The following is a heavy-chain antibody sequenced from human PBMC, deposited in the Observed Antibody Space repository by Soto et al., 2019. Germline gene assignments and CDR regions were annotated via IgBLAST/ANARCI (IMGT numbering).Heavy chain of an antibody. J-gene: IGHJ3*02. CDR1: GGSIGNYY. CDR2: IHYSGST. D-gene: IGHD3-10*01. Sequence: SETLSLTCTVSGGSIGNYYWSWIRQPPGKGLEWIGYIHYSGSTWYNPSLKSRVTISVDKSRNQFSLKLSSVLAADTAVYLCPKNLYGCHVNSDIWRQGKMVAVSS. CDR3: PKNLYGCHVNSDI. V-gene: IGHV4-59*01.